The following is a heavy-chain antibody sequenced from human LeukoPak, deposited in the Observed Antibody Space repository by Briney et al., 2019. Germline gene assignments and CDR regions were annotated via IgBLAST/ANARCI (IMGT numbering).Heavy chain of an antibody. D-gene: IGHD6-13*01. CDR1: GFTFSSYS. J-gene: IGHJ6*02. CDR3: ARDRGSSWYYYYYYYGMDV. Sequence: GGSLRLSCAASGFTFSSYSMNWVRQAPGKGQEWVSSISSSSSYIYYADSVKGRFTISRDNAKNSLYLQMNSLRAEDTAAYYCARDRGSSWYYYYYYYGMDVWGQGTTVTVSS. V-gene: IGHV3-21*01. CDR2: ISSSSSYI.